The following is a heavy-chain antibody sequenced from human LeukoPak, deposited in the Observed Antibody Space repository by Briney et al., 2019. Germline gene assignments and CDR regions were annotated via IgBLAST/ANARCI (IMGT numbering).Heavy chain of an antibody. V-gene: IGHV3-53*01. Sequence: PGGSLRLSCAASGITVSSNYMSWVRQAPGKGLEWVSVVASDGSTKYADSVKGRFTISRDNSKDTLYLQMNSLRAEDTAVYHCAKGEVRAAAGTGFDYWGQGTLVTVSS. CDR2: VASDGST. J-gene: IGHJ4*02. D-gene: IGHD6-13*01. CDR1: GITVSSNY. CDR3: AKGEVRAAAGTGFDY.